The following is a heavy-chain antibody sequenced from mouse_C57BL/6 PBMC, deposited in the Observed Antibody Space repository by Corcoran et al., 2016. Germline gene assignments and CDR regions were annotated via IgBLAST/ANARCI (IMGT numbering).Heavy chain of an antibody. CDR1: GYTFTDYN. J-gene: IGHJ1*03. CDR2: INPNNGGT. D-gene: IGHD1-1*01. CDR3: ARGGYYYGSSYFYWYFDV. Sequence: EVQLQQSGPELVKPGASVKIPCKASGYTFTDYNMDWVKQSHGKSLEWIGDINPNNGGTIYNQKFKGKATLTVDKSSSTAYMELRSLTSEDTAVYYCARGGYYYGSSYFYWYFDVWGTGTTVTVSS. V-gene: IGHV1-18*01.